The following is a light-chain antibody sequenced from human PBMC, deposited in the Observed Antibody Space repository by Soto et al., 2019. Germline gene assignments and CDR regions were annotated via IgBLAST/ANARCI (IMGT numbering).Light chain of an antibody. CDR1: SSNIGAGYD. CDR3: KSYDSSLSGSRV. J-gene: IGLJ2*01. V-gene: IGLV1-40*01. CDR2: SNS. Sequence: QSVLTQPPSVSGAPGQRVTISCTGSSSNIGAGYDVHWYQQLPRTAPKLLIYSNSNRPSGVPDRFSGSQSGTSASLAITGLQAEDEADYYCKSYDSSLSGSRVFGGGTKLTVL.